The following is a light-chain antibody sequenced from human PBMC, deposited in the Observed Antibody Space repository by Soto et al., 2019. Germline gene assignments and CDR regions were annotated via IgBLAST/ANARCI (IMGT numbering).Light chain of an antibody. V-gene: IGKV3-20*01. CDR3: QQYGTSP. CDR1: QSVSSY. J-gene: IGKJ5*01. CDR2: GAS. Sequence: EIVMTQSPATLSVSPGERATLSCRASQSVSSYLAWYQQKPGQAPRLLIYGASSRATGIPDRFSGSGSGTDFTLTISRLEPEDFAVYYCQQYGTSPFGQGTRLEIK.